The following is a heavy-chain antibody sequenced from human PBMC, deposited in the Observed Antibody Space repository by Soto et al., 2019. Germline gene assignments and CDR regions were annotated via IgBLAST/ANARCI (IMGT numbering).Heavy chain of an antibody. CDR1: GGSFSGYY. Sequence: QVQLQQWGAGLLKPSETLSLTCAVYGGSFSGYYWSWIRQPPGKGLEWIGEINHSGSTNYNPSLNSRVTISVDTSKNQFSLKLSSVTAADTAVYYCARESRGYCSSTSCYGRPDYWGQGTLVTVSS. D-gene: IGHD2-2*01. J-gene: IGHJ4*02. V-gene: IGHV4-34*01. CDR3: ARESRGYCSSTSCYGRPDY. CDR2: INHSGST.